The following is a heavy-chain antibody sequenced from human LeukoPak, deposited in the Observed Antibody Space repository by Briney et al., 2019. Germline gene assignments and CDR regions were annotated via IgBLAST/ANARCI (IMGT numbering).Heavy chain of an antibody. D-gene: IGHD5-18*01. CDR2: IYYSGTT. J-gene: IGHJ4*02. CDR1: GGSISSYY. V-gene: IGHV4-59*01. CDR3: ARGGGSTYGRQPFDC. Sequence: SETLSLTCTVSGGSISSYYWSWIRQPPGKGLEWIGYIYYSGTTRYNPSLKSRLTISIDTSKNQFSLKLSSVTAADTAVYFCARGGGSTYGRQPFDCWGQGTPVTVSS.